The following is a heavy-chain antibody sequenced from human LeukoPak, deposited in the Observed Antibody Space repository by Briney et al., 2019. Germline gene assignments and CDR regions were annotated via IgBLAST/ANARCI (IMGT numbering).Heavy chain of an antibody. V-gene: IGHV1-46*01. J-gene: IGHJ4*02. D-gene: IGHD1-1*01. CDR3: ARHSLPGTTPFEY. Sequence: GASVKVSCKASGYTFSSYFMHWVRQAPEQGLEWMGVINPSGGSTSYAQRFQGRVTMTRDTSTSTFYMELSSLRSEDTAVYYCARHSLPGTTPFEYWGQGTLVTVSS. CDR1: GYTFSSYF. CDR2: INPSGGST.